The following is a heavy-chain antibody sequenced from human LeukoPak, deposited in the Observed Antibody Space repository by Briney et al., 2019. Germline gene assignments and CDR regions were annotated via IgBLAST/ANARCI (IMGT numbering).Heavy chain of an antibody. CDR2: IRYDGSNK. J-gene: IGHJ4*02. Sequence: GGSLRLSCAASGVTFSSYAMHWVRQAPGKGLEWVAFIRYDGSNKYYADSVKGRFTISRDNSKNTLYLQMNSLRAEDTAVYYCVGGEGFYGDPGYFDYWARGPWSPSPQ. V-gene: IGHV3-30*02. CDR3: VGGEGFYGDPGYFDY. CDR1: GVTFSSYA. D-gene: IGHD4-17*01.